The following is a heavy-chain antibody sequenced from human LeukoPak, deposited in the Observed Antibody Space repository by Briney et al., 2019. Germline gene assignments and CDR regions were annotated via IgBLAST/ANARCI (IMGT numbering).Heavy chain of an antibody. V-gene: IGHV3-20*04. J-gene: IGHJ4*02. CDR3: ARASWGGYYKGEIDY. CDR1: GFTFDDYG. CDR2: INWDGGST. Sequence: GGSLRLSCAASGFTFDDYGMSWVRQAPGKGLELGSGINWDGGSTGYADSVKGRFTISRDNAKNSLYLQMNSLRAEDTALYYCARASWGGYYKGEIDYWGQGTLVTVSS. D-gene: IGHD3-3*01.